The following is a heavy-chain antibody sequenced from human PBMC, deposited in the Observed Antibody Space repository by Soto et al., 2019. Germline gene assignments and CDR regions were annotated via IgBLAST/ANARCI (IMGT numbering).Heavy chain of an antibody. CDR1: GFTFSSYG. Sequence: QVQLVESGGGVVQPGRSLTLSCAASGFTFSSYGMHWVRQAPGKGLEWVAVISYDGSNKYYADSVKGRFTISRDNSKNTLYLQMNSLRAEDTAVYYCAKPRGVDSSGWYSPNWFDPWGQGTLVTVSS. CDR3: AKPRGVDSSGWYSPNWFDP. CDR2: ISYDGSNK. D-gene: IGHD6-19*01. J-gene: IGHJ5*02. V-gene: IGHV3-30*18.